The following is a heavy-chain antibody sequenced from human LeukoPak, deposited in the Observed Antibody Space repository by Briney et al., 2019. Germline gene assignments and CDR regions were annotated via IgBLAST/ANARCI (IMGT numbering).Heavy chain of an antibody. D-gene: IGHD2-2*01. CDR1: GFTFSSYA. Sequence: GGSLRLSCAASGFTFSSYAMSWVRQAPGKGLEWVSAISDTGGSTYYADSVKGRFTISRDNSKNTLYLQMNSLRAEDTAVYYCAKDPPYQPHAKYFDYWGQGTLVTVSS. V-gene: IGHV3-23*01. J-gene: IGHJ4*02. CDR3: AKDPPYQPHAKYFDY. CDR2: ISDTGGST.